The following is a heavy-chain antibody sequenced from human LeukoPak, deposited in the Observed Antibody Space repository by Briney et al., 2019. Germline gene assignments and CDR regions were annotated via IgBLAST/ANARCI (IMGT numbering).Heavy chain of an antibody. CDR1: GYSFTDYY. Sequence: ASLKVSCKTSGYSFTDYYMHWVRQAPGQGLEWMGWIHPNSGGTSSAQKFQGRVTMTRDTSITTVYMEVSWLTSDDTAIYYCARADRLHGGPYLIGPWGQGTLVTVSS. V-gene: IGHV1-2*02. CDR2: IHPNSGGT. J-gene: IGHJ5*02. D-gene: IGHD2-21*01. CDR3: ARADRLHGGPYLIGP.